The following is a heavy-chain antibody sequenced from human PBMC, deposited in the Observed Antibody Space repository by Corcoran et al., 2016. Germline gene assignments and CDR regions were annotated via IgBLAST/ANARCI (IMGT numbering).Heavy chain of an antibody. J-gene: IGHJ4*02. CDR2: IYYSGST. D-gene: IGHD3-10*01. CDR3: ARGVRMVRGGIDY. Sequence: QVQLQESGPGLVKPSQTLSLTCTVSGGSISSGGYYWSWIRQHPGKGLEWIGYIYYSGSTYYNPSLKSRVTISVDTSKNQFSLKLSSVTAADTAVYDCARGVRMVRGGIDYWGQGTLVTVSS. V-gene: IGHV4-31*03. CDR1: GGSISSGGYY.